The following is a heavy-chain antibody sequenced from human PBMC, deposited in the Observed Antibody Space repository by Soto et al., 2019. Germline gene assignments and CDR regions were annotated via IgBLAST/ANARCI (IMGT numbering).Heavy chain of an antibody. CDR2: IYWNDDK. V-gene: IGHV2-5*01. Sequence: QITLKESGPALVIPTQTLTLTCTFSGFSLSTSRVGVGWIRQPPGKALEWLALIYWNDDKRYRPSLKTRLTITKDTSKNQVVLTMTNIGPVDTATYFCAHLLFSSSSVYFDYWGQGALVTVSS. J-gene: IGHJ4*02. CDR3: AHLLFSSSSVYFDY. D-gene: IGHD6-6*01. CDR1: GFSLSTSRVG.